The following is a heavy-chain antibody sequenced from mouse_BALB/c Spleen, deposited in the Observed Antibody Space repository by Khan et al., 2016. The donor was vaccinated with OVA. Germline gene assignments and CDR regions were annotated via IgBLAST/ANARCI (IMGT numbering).Heavy chain of an antibody. CDR3: ARIKKIVATYFDD. J-gene: IGHJ2*01. CDR2: TNPTNGRT. Sequence: QVQLQQSGAELVKAGASVKMSCKASGYTFTSYWMHWVKQRLGQGLEWFAETNPTNGRTYYNAKFKSKATLTVDKSSSTAYMLLSGPTFEDSAVYYCARIKKIVATYFDDWGQGTTLTVSS. CDR1: GYTFTSYW. V-gene: IGHV1S81*02. D-gene: IGHD1-1*01.